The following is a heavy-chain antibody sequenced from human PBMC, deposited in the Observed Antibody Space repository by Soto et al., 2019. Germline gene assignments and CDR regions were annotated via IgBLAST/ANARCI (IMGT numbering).Heavy chain of an antibody. D-gene: IGHD2-15*01. V-gene: IGHV4-39*07. CDR2: IYYSGNT. CDR1: GGSISSSRYY. Sequence: PSETLSLTCTVSGGSISSSRYYWGWIRQPPGKGLEWIGCIYYSGNTYYSPSLTSPVTISIDTSKDQFSLNLSSVTAADTAVYYCARDLNPDIVVVVAAEYYFDYWGQGTLVTAPQ. J-gene: IGHJ4*02. CDR3: ARDLNPDIVVVVAAEYYFDY.